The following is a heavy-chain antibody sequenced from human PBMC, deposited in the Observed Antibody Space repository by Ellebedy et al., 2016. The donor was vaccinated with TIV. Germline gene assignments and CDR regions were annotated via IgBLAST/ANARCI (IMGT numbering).Heavy chain of an antibody. CDR3: ARVSDDEFSSDHYIGFDS. D-gene: IGHD3-3*01. J-gene: IGHJ4*02. Sequence: MPGGSLRLSCAVYGGSFSGYYWTWIRQPPGKALEWIGEMSQSGSTNYNPSLKSRVSISVDTSKNQFSLRLRSVIAADTAVYYCARVSDDEFSSDHYIGFDSWGQGTLVTVSS. CDR1: GGSFSGYY. CDR2: MSQSGST. V-gene: IGHV4-34*01.